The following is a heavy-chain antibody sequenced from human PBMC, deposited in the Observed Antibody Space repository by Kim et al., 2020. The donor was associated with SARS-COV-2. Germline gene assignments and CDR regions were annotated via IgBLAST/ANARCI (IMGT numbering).Heavy chain of an antibody. CDR3: ARGGYYDFWSGYYRAFDI. D-gene: IGHD3-3*01. V-gene: IGHV3-20*01. J-gene: IGHJ3*02. Sequence: KGRFAISRDNAKNSLYLQMNSLRAEDTALYHCARGGYYDFWSGYYRAFDIWGQGTMVTVSS.